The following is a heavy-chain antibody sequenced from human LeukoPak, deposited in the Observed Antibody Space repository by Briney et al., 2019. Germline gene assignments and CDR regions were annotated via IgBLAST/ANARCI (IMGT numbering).Heavy chain of an antibody. Sequence: GGSLRLSCAASGFTFTSYAINWVRQAPGKGLEWVASISSSSSYIYYADSVKGRFTISRDNAKNSLYLQMNSLRAEDTAVYYCARVRSGYTFDYWGQGTLVTVSS. J-gene: IGHJ4*02. CDR3: ARVRSGYTFDY. CDR2: ISSSSSYI. V-gene: IGHV3-21*01. CDR1: GFTFTSYA. D-gene: IGHD3-3*01.